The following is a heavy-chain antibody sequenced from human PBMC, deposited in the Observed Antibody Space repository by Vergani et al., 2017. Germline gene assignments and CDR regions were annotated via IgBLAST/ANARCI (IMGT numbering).Heavy chain of an antibody. CDR3: ARVRPRYCSSTSCAYDAFDI. V-gene: IGHV1-69*01. CDR1: GGTFSSYA. Sequence: QVQLVQSGAEVKKPGSSVKVSCKASGGTFSSYAISWVRQAPGQGLEWMGGILPIFGTANYAQMFQGRVTITADESTSTAYMELSSLRSEDTAVYYCARVRPRYCSSTSCAYDAFDIWGQGTMVTVSS. J-gene: IGHJ3*02. D-gene: IGHD2-2*01. CDR2: ILPIFGTA.